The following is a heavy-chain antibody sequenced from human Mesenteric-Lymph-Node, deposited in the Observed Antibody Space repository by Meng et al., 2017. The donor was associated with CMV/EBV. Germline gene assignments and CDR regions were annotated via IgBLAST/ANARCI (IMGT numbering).Heavy chain of an antibody. J-gene: IGHJ4*02. CDR2: TVPIFGTT. D-gene: IGHD2-2*01. CDR1: TFSSYN. CDR3: ARWAHSCTTSTCYVPLDF. V-gene: IGHV1-69*05. Sequence: TFSSYNFNWVRQAPGEGLEWMGGTVPIFGTTNFAQKFRDRLTITTDESTATVYMELSSLTSEDTAVYYCARWAHSCTTSTCYVPLDFWGQGTLVTVSS.